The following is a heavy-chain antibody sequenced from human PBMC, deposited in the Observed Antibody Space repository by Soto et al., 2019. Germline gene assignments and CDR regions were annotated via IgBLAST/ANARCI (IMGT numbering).Heavy chain of an antibody. CDR1: GYTFTSYY. V-gene: IGHV1-46*01. CDR2: INPSGRST. J-gene: IGHJ4*02. CDR3: VSDELVYYFAN. D-gene: IGHD2-8*01. Sequence: LRNVSCKASGYTFTSYYMHLVRQAPGQGVKGRGIINPSGRSTSYAQKFQGRVNLTTDTPTRTVYMELSRLRPEDPAVYYCVSDELVYYFANWGQGTLVTASS.